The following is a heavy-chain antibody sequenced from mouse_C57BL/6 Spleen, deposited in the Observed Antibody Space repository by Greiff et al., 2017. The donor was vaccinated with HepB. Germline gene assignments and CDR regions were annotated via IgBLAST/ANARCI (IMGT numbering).Heavy chain of an antibody. CDR2: IHPNSGST. D-gene: IGHD1-1*01. Sequence: QVQLKQPGAELVKPGASVKLSCKASGYTFTSYWMHWVKQRPGQGLEWIGMIHPNSGSTNYNEKFKSKATLTVDKSSSTAYMQLSSLTSEDSAVYYCARGIYYYGSSYGYAMDYWGQGTSVTVSS. CDR1: GYTFTSYW. CDR3: ARGIYYYGSSYGYAMDY. J-gene: IGHJ4*01. V-gene: IGHV1-64*01.